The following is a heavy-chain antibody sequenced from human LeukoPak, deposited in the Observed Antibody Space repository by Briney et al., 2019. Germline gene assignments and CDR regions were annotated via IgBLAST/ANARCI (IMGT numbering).Heavy chain of an antibody. CDR1: GFTFDNYA. CDR3: ARDSQEFFQH. Sequence: PGGSLRLSCAASGFTFDNYAIHWVRQAPGTGLELVSLISGDGGSTYYADSMKGRFTISRDNSKNSLYLQMNSLRTEDTALYYCARDSQEFFQHWGQGTLVTVSS. J-gene: IGHJ1*01. V-gene: IGHV3-43*02. CDR2: ISGDGGST.